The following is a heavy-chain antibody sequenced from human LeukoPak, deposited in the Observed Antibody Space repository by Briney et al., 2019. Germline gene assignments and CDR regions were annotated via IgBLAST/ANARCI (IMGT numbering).Heavy chain of an antibody. V-gene: IGHV4-59*08. Sequence: SETLSLTCTVSGGSISSYYWSWVRQPPGKGLEWVGYIYFSGSTNYNPSLKSRVTISVDTSKNQFSLKLSSVTAADTAVYYCARRIAASDAFDIWGQGTMVSVSS. CDR2: IYFSGST. CDR3: ARRIAASDAFDI. CDR1: GGSISSYY. D-gene: IGHD6-13*01. J-gene: IGHJ3*02.